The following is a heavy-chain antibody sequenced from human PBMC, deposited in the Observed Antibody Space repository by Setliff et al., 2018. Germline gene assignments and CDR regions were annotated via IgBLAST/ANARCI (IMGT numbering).Heavy chain of an antibody. CDR3: ARANGDFVSHSFGY. V-gene: IGHV4-30-4*08. CDR2: IYNSGST. J-gene: IGHJ4*02. CDR1: GVSTSSGDYY. Sequence: PSETLSLTCTVSGVSTSSGDYYWSWIRQPPGKGLEWIGYIYNSGSTYYNPSLKSRVSISLDTSNNQFSLKVNSVTAADTAVYYCARANGDFVSHSFGYWGQGTLVTVSS. D-gene: IGHD4-17*01.